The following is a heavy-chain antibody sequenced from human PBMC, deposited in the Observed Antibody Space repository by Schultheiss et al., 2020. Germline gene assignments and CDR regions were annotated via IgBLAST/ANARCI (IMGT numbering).Heavy chain of an antibody. CDR2: INPNSGGT. D-gene: IGHD1-1*01. Sequence: ASVKVSCKASGYTFTGYYMHWVRQAPGQGLEWMGWINPNSGGTNYAQKFQGWVTMTRDTSISTAYMELSRLKSDDTAVYYCARAGVATINYYYYAMEVWGQGTTGTGSS. V-gene: IGHV1-2*04. CDR1: GYTFTGYY. CDR3: ARAGVATINYYYYAMEV. J-gene: IGHJ6*02.